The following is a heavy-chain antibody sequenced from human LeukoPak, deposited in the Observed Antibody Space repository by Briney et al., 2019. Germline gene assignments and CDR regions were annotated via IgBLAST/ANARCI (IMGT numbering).Heavy chain of an antibody. D-gene: IGHD3-22*01. CDR1: GFTFSDYY. Sequence: GGSLRLSCAASGFTFSDYYMSWIRQAPGKGLQWLAYSSTSGSITYYADSVKGRFTISRDNAKNTVYLQMNSLRAEDTAVYYCVRDWGYDSSGYWQKYFDTWGQGTLVTVSS. V-gene: IGHV3-11*04. CDR3: VRDWGYDSSGYWQKYFDT. J-gene: IGHJ4*02. CDR2: SSTSGSIT.